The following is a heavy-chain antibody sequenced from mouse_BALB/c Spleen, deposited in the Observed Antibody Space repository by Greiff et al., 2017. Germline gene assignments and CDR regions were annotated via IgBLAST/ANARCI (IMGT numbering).Heavy chain of an antibody. CDR1: GFTFSSFG. Sequence: EVMLVESGGGLVQPGGSRKLSCAASGFTFSSFGMHWVRQAPEKGLEWVAYISSGSSTIYYADTVKGRFTISRDNPKNTLFLQMTSLRSEDTAMYYCARDGKRGYFDVWGAGTTVTVSS. CDR3: ARDGKRGYFDV. V-gene: IGHV5-17*02. D-gene: IGHD2-1*01. CDR2: ISSGSSTI. J-gene: IGHJ1*01.